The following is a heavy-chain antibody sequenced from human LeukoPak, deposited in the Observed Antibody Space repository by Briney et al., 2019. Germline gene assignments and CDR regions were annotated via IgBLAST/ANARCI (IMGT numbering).Heavy chain of an antibody. V-gene: IGHV1-69*05. CDR2: IIPIFGTA. CDR3: ARSCVLMVYAMVGWFDP. J-gene: IGHJ5*02. CDR1: GGTFSSYA. Sequence: ASVKVSCNASGGTFSSYAISWVRQAPGQGLEWMGGIIPIFGTANYAQKFQGRVTITTDESTSTANMELSSLRTEDTAVYYCARSCVLMVYAMVGWFDPWGQGPLVPVSS. D-gene: IGHD2-8*01.